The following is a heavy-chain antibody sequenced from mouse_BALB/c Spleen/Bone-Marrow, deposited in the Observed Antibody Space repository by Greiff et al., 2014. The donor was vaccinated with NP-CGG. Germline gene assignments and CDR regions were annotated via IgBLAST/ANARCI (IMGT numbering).Heavy chain of an antibody. CDR3: ARRVVRRAGAYVDY. J-gene: IGHJ2*01. D-gene: IGHD2-14*01. V-gene: IGHV1S41*01. CDR2: IAPGSGDT. Sequence: DLVKPGASVKLSCKASGYTFTSYWINWVKQRPGQGLEWIGRIAPGSGDTYYNEIFKGKATLTVDTSSSTAYIQLSSLSSEESAVYFCARRVVRRAGAYVDYWGQGATLTVSS. CDR1: GYTFTSYW.